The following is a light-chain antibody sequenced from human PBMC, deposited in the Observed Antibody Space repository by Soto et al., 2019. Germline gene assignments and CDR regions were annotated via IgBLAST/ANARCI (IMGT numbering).Light chain of an antibody. CDR3: MQGTQLPWT. CDR2: EVS. J-gene: IGKJ1*01. CDR1: QSLLDSDGKTY. Sequence: DIVMTQTPLSLSVSPGQPASISCKSSQSLLDSDGKTYLFWYLQKPGQPPQLLIYEVSNRFSGVXDXXSGNWSGTVFTLKISLVEAEDVGVYYCMQGTQLPWTFGQGTKAEIK. V-gene: IGKV2D-29*01.